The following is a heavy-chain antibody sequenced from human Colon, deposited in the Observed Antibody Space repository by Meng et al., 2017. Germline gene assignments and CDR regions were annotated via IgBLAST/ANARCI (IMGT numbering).Heavy chain of an antibody. CDR3: RCSGSYYPTNDAFDI. Sequence: GESLMISCAASGFNVSSNYMSWVRQAPGKGLEWVSVIYSGGSTYYADYVKGRFTISRHNSKNTLYLQMNSLRAEDTAVYYCRCSGSYYPTNDAFDIWGQGTMVTVSS. J-gene: IGHJ3*02. CDR2: IYSGGST. D-gene: IGHD3-10*02. CDR1: GFNVSSNY. V-gene: IGHV3-53*04.